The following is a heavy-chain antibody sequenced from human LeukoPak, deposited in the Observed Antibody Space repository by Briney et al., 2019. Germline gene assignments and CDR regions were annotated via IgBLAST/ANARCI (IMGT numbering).Heavy chain of an antibody. Sequence: SETLSLTCIVSGGSVSSDTYYWSWIRQPPGKGLEWIGYIYYSGSTNYNPSLKSRVTISVDTSKNQFSLKLSSVTAADTAVYYCARIPWLRGQDAFDIWGQGTMVTVSS. J-gene: IGHJ3*02. CDR2: IYYSGST. V-gene: IGHV4-61*01. CDR1: GGSVSSDTYY. D-gene: IGHD3-9*01. CDR3: ARIPWLRGQDAFDI.